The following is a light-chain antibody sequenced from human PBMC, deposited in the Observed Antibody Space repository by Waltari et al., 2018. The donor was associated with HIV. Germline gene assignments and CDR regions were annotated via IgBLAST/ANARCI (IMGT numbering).Light chain of an antibody. Sequence: EILMTQSPATLSVSPGEGATLSCRASQSISSNLAWYQQTPGQAPRLLIYGASTRATGIPARFSGGGSGTEFTLTISSLQSEDFAVYYCQQYNNWPLTFGGGTKVEIK. CDR2: GAS. V-gene: IGKV3-15*01. CDR1: QSISSN. J-gene: IGKJ4*01. CDR3: QQYNNWPLT.